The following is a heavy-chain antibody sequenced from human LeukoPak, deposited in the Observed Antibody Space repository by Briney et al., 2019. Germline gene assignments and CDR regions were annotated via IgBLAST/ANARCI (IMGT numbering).Heavy chain of an antibody. J-gene: IGHJ4*02. D-gene: IGHD3-22*01. CDR3: ARGVDSSGLFDY. CDR1: GGSISGYY. CDR2: ISYTGST. Sequence: SETLSLTCTVSGGSISGYYWNWIRQPPEKGLEYIGYISYTGSTNYNPSLKSRVTISVDTSKNQFSLKLSSVTAADTAVYYCARGVDSSGLFDYWGQGTLVTVSS. V-gene: IGHV4-59*01.